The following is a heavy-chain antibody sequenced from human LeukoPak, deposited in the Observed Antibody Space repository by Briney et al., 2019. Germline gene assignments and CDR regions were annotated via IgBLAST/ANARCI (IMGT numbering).Heavy chain of an antibody. D-gene: IGHD5-24*01. CDR3: AKEGRSLQTY. Sequence: PGRSLRLSCAASGFTFDDYAMHWVRQAPGKGLEWVSGINWKSATIAYADSVKGRFTISRDNAKNSLYLQMNSLRVEDTAVYYCAKEGRSLQTYWGQGTLVTVSS. J-gene: IGHJ4*02. CDR2: INWKSATI. V-gene: IGHV3-9*01. CDR1: GFTFDDYA.